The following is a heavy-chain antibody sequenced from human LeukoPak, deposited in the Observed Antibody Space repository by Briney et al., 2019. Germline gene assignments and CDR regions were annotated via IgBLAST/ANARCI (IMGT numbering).Heavy chain of an antibody. V-gene: IGHV3-23*01. D-gene: IGHD4-17*01. J-gene: IGHJ4*02. CDR1: GFTFSNYA. CDR2: ISSDGGT. Sequence: PGGSLRLSCAASGFTFSNYAMSWVRQAPGKGLEWVSGISSDGGTFYPDSVKGRFTISRDNSKNTLYLQMNSLRAEDTAVYYCAREGTTVTFDYWGQGTLVTVSS. CDR3: AREGTTVTFDY.